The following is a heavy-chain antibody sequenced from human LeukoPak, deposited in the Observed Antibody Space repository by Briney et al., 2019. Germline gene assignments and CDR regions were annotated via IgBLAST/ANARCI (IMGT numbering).Heavy chain of an antibody. J-gene: IGHJ4*02. D-gene: IGHD3-16*01. CDR3: AKDITRGPYDYVWGSYLDY. V-gene: IGHV3-43D*03. CDR2: ISWDGGST. CDR1: GFTFDDYA. Sequence: PGGSLRLSCAASGFTFDDYAMHWVRQAPGKGLEWVSLISWDGGSTYYADSVKGRFTSSRDNSKNSLYLQMNSLRAEDTALYYCAKDITRGPYDYVWGSYLDYWGQGTLVTVSS.